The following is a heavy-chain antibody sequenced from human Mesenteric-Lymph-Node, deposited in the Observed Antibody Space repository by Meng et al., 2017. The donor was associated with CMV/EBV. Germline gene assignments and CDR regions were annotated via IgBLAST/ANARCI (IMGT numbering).Heavy chain of an antibody. V-gene: IGHV4-34*13. CDR2: INHTGST. D-gene: IGHD3-22*01. CDR1: GACFSGYS. CDR3: ARGLGFGVIVVEAFKY. Sequence: GACFSGYSCSRICQSPGKGLERIWEINHTGSTNFNPSLNSRVSIFVDTSKRQLSLKLRSVNAADTDVYDGARGLGFGVIVVEAFKYWGQGTLVTVSS. J-gene: IGHJ4*02.